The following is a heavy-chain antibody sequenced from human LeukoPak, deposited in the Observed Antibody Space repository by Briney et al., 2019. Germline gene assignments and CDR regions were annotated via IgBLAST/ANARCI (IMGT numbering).Heavy chain of an antibody. CDR2: IYSGGST. Sequence: GGSLRLSCAASGFTVSGNYMSWVRQAPGKGLEWVSVIYSGGSTYYSDSVKGRFTISRDNSKNTLYLQMNSLRAEDTAVYYCARGGITMVRGVTVLHKNWFDPWGQGTLVTVSS. J-gene: IGHJ5*02. CDR3: ARGGITMVRGVTVLHKNWFDP. V-gene: IGHV3-66*01. D-gene: IGHD3-10*01. CDR1: GFTVSGNY.